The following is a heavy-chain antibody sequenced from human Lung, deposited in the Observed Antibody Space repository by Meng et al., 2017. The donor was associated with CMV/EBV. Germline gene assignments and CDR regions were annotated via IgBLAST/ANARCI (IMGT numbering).Heavy chain of an antibody. D-gene: IGHD2-2*01. CDR3: ARDRGSSTSPYFDY. V-gene: IGHV3-21*01. J-gene: IGHJ4*02. CDR1: GFNFSSYS. Sequence: CAASGFNFSSYSMNWVRQAPGKGLEWVSSIRISSYMYYADSVKGRFTISRDNAKNSLYLQMNSLRAEDTAVYFCARDRGSSTSPYFDYWGQGTLVTVSS. CDR2: IRISSYM.